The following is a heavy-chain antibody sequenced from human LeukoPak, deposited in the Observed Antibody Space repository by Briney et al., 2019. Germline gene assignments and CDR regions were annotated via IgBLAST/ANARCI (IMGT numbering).Heavy chain of an antibody. CDR1: GDSINIYY. V-gene: IGHV4-59*01. CDR2: TSNAGNT. Sequence: SETLSLTCTVSGDSINIYYWSWVRQPPGKGLEWIGYTSNAGNTNYNPSLKSRVTMSVDTSKSQFSLKLSSVTAADTAVYYCTRDPLGGGYTYFDYWGQGTLVTVSS. J-gene: IGHJ4*02. CDR3: TRDPLGGGYTYFDY. D-gene: IGHD5-12*01.